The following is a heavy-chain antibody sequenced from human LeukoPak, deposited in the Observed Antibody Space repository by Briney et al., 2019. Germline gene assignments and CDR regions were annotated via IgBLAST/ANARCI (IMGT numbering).Heavy chain of an antibody. D-gene: IGHD6-6*01. CDR1: GGSISSYY. V-gene: IGHV4-59*01. CDR3: ARGYSSSFPQHAFDI. CDR2: IYYSGST. Sequence: SETLSLTCTVSGGSISSYYWSWIRQPPGKGLEWIGYIYYSGSTNYNPSLKSRVTISVDTSKNQFSLKLSSVTAADTAVYYCARGYSSSFPQHAFDIWGQGTMVTVSS. J-gene: IGHJ3*02.